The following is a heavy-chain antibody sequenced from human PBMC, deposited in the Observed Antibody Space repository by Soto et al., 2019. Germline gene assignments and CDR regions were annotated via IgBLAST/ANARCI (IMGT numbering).Heavy chain of an antibody. Sequence: EVQLVESGGGLVQPGGSLRLSCAASGFTFSSYSMNWVRQAPGKGLEWVSYISSSSSTIYYADSVKGRFTSSRDNAKNSLYLQMNSLRDEDTAVYYCARDDYGDYYYYGMDVWGQGTTVTVSS. CDR2: ISSSSSTI. J-gene: IGHJ6*02. CDR1: GFTFSSYS. D-gene: IGHD4-17*01. V-gene: IGHV3-48*02. CDR3: ARDDYGDYYYYGMDV.